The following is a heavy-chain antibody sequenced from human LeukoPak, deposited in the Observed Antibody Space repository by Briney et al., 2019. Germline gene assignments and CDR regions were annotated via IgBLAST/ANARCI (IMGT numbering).Heavy chain of an antibody. CDR3: ARDVGGSLDY. J-gene: IGHJ4*02. D-gene: IGHD2-15*01. CDR2: IKQDGSDK. Sequence: PGGSLRLSCAASGFIFSNYWMAWVRQAPGKGLQWVANIKQDGSDKNYVDSVKGRFTISRDNAKNSLYLQMNSLRTEDTAVYYYARDVGGSLDYWGQGTLVAVSS. V-gene: IGHV3-7*01. CDR1: GFIFSNYW.